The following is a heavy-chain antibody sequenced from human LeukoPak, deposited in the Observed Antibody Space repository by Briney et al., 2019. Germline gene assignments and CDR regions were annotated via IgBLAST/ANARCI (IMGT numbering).Heavy chain of an antibody. CDR2: IIGSGGTT. Sequence: PGGSLRLSCAASGFTFDDYGMSWVRQAPGKGLEWVSSIIGSGGTTYYADSMKGRFTISRDNPKNTLYLQMDSLGADDTALYYCARDPRLPASGLWYFDYWGQGTLVTVSS. J-gene: IGHJ4*02. D-gene: IGHD3-10*01. CDR3: ARDPRLPASGLWYFDY. CDR1: GFTFDDYG. V-gene: IGHV3-23*01.